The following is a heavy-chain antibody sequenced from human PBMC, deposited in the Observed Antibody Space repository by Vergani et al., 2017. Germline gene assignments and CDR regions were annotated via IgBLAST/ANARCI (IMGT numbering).Heavy chain of an antibody. D-gene: IGHD3-10*01. CDR3: ARHRGSGGFFPSSFFYGMDV. CDR1: DSSIMTNPY. CDR2: IHHSGDT. Sequence: QVQLQESGPGLVKPSETLTLTCDVSDSSIMTNPYWGWFRQSPGKGLEWIGCIHHSGDTHYNSSLKSRVSISIVSSSKFSLSLNSATAADTAIYYCARHRGSGGFFPSSFFYGMDVWGDGTTVTVSS. J-gene: IGHJ6*04. V-gene: IGHV4-38-2*01.